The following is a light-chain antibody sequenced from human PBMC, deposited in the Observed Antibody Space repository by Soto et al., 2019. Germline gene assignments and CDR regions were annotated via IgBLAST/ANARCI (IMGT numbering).Light chain of an antibody. CDR2: DAS. Sequence: DIQMTQSPSTLSASVGDRVPITSRASQGFSSWLAWFRRKPGKAPKLLIYDASSLESGGPSRFSGSGSGTEFTLTISSLQPDDFATYYCQHYNSYSEAFGQETKVDIK. V-gene: IGKV1-5*01. CDR3: QHYNSYSEA. CDR1: QGFSSW. J-gene: IGKJ1*01.